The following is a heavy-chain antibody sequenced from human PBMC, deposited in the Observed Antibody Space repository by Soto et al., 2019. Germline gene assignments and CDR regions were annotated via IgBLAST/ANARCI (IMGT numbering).Heavy chain of an antibody. J-gene: IGHJ4*02. Sequence: ASVKVSCKSSGFNFSTYYFNWVRQAAGQGPEWMGWLNPRNGQTGYVQKFRGRVSMTRDTSIATLYLELSSLTSEDTAIYFCARETDTSMLDYWGQGTLVTVSS. D-gene: IGHD5-18*01. V-gene: IGHV1-8*01. CDR2: LNPRNGQT. CDR3: ARETDTSMLDY. CDR1: GFNFSTYY.